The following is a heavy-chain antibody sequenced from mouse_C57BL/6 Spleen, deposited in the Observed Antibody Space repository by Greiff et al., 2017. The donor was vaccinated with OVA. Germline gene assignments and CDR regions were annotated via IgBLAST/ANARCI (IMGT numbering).Heavy chain of an antibody. D-gene: IGHD2-9*01. CDR1: GYTFTSYW. J-gene: IGHJ2*01. V-gene: IGHV1-53*01. CDR3: ARASYGYEDY. Sequence: QVQLQQPGTELVKPGASVKLSCTASGYTFTSYWMHWVKQRPGQGLEWIGNINPSNGGTNYNEKFKSKATRTVDKSSNTASMQLSSLTSEDSAVYYCARASYGYEDYWGQGTTLTVSS. CDR2: INPSNGGT.